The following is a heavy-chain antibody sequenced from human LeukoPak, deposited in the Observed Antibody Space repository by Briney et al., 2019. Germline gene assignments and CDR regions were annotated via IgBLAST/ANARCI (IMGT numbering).Heavy chain of an antibody. D-gene: IGHD1-26*01. V-gene: IGHV3-21*01. CDR3: AREFFDREGGTTVLDY. J-gene: IGHJ4*02. CDR2: VSSSSSYI. CDR1: GFTFSNYN. Sequence: PGGSLRLSCAASGFTFSNYNMNWVRQAPGRGLEWVSSVSSSSSYIYYADSVKGRFTISRDNAKNSLYLQMNSLRPEDTAVYYCAREFFDREGGTTVLDYWGQGTLVTVSS.